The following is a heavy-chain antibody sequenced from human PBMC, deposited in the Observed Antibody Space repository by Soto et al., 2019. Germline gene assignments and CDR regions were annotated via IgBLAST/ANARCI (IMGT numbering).Heavy chain of an antibody. CDR3: AGFSSGTYLFDL. CDR1: DGSISSYY. CDR2: IYGTGTT. D-gene: IGHD1-26*01. V-gene: IGHV4-59*01. J-gene: IGHJ5*02. Sequence: SETLSLTYTVSDGSISSYYWSWIRQPPGKGLEWIGYIYGTGTTNYSPSLTNRVTISVDMSKNQFSLRLSSVTAADTAVYYCAGFSSGTYLFDLWGQGTPVTVSS.